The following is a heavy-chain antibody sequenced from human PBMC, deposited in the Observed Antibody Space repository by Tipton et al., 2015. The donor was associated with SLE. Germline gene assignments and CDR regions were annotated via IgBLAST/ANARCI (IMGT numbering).Heavy chain of an antibody. CDR1: GFTFSSYA. V-gene: IGHV3-64*04. D-gene: IGHD6-6*01. Sequence: SLRLSCAASGFTFSSYAMHWVRQAPGKGLEYVSAISSNGGSTYYADSVKGRFTISRDNAKNSLYLQMNSLRAEDTAVYYCARVGVAAHPDAFDIWGQGTMVTVSS. CDR3: ARVGVAAHPDAFDI. CDR2: ISSNGGST. J-gene: IGHJ3*02.